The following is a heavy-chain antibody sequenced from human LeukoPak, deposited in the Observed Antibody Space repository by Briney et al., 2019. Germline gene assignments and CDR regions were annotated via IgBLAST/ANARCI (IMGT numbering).Heavy chain of an antibody. V-gene: IGHV3-23*01. CDR3: AKDRLTGTTDY. D-gene: IGHD1-20*01. CDR2: ISGSGGST. CDR1: GFTFSNYA. Sequence: GGSLRLSCAASGFTFSNYAMSWVRQAPGKGLEWVSGISGSGGSTYYAASVKGRFTISRDNPKNTLYMQMNSLRAEDTAVYYCAKDRLTGTTDYWGQGTLVTVSS. J-gene: IGHJ4*02.